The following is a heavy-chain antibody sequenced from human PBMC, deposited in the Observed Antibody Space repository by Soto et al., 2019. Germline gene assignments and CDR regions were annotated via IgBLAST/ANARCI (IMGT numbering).Heavy chain of an antibody. CDR2: VSNNGAST. J-gene: IGHJ4*02. D-gene: IGHD3-10*01. CDR1: GFTFRTYV. V-gene: IGHV3-23*01. CDR3: ARAPRGLNYYGSGSHYPYFDY. Sequence: PGGSLRLSCAASGFTFRTYVMNWVRQAPGKGLEWVSGVSNNGASTYYADSVQGRFSISRDNSKNTLYLQMNSLRAEDTAVYFCARAPRGLNYYGSGSHYPYFDYWGQGALVTVSS.